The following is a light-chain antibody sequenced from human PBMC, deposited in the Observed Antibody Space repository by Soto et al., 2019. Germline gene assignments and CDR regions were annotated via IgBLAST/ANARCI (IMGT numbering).Light chain of an antibody. V-gene: IGKV1-5*01. J-gene: IGKJ1*01. CDR2: DAY. CDR1: QSISTW. CDR3: QQYNTYSWT. Sequence: DIQMTQSPSTLSASVGDRVTVTCRASQSISTWLAWYQQTPGKAPKILSYDAYTLESGVRSRFSGNGSGTEFHLTINSLQPDDFATYYCQQYNTYSWTFGQGTKVEIK.